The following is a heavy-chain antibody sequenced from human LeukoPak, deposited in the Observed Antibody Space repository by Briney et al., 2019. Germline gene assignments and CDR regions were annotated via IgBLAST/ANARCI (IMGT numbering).Heavy chain of an antibody. J-gene: IGHJ4*02. D-gene: IGHD3-3*01. Sequence: GGSLRLSCAASGFTFSSYWMNWARQAPGKGLEWVASINHNGNVNYYVDSVKGRFTISRDNAKNSLYLQMNSLRAEDTAVYYCARDRAVFGVVINDYWGQGTLVTVSS. CDR3: ARDRAVFGVVINDY. V-gene: IGHV3-7*03. CDR1: GFTFSSYW. CDR2: INHNGNVN.